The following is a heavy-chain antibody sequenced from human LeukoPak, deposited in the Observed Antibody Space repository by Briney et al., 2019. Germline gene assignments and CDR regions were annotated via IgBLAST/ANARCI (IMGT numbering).Heavy chain of an antibody. CDR3: ARDWESYYYMDV. Sequence: ASVKVSCKASGYTFTSYYMHWVRQAPGQGFEWMGIINPSGGSTSYAQKFQGRVTMTRDTSTSTVYMELSSLRSEDTAVYYCARDWESYYYMDVWGRGTTVTVSS. CDR2: INPSGGST. V-gene: IGHV1-46*01. J-gene: IGHJ6*03. CDR1: GYTFTSYY. D-gene: IGHD1-26*01.